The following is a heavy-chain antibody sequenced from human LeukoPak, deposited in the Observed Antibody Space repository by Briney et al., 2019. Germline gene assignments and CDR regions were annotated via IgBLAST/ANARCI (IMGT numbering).Heavy chain of an antibody. CDR1: GGSVSSYY. CDR2: IYYGGST. V-gene: IGHV4-59*02. J-gene: IGHJ5*02. D-gene: IGHD2-15*01. CDR3: ARELRVAATYWFDP. Sequence: SETLSLTCTVSGGSVSSYYWSWIRQPPGKGLEWIGDIYYGGSTNDNPSLKSRVTMSVDTSTNQFSLKLSSVTAADTAVYYCARELRVAATYWFDPWGQGTLVTVSS.